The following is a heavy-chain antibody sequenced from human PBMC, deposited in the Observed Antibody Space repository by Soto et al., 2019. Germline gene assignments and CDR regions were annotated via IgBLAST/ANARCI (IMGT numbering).Heavy chain of an antibody. V-gene: IGHV1-69*06. CDR2: IIPIFGTA. Sequence: QVQLVQSGAEVKKPGSSVKVSCKASGGTFSSYAISWVRQAPGQGLEWMGGIIPIFGTANYAQKFQGRVTITADKSTSTAYMELSSLRSEDTAVYYCASPTREWLPPARDYYYGMDFWGQGTTVTVSS. CDR1: GGTFSSYA. D-gene: IGHD3-3*01. CDR3: ASPTREWLPPARDYYYGMDF. J-gene: IGHJ6*02.